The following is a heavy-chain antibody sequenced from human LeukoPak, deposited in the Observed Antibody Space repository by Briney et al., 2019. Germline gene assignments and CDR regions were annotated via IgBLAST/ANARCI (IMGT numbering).Heavy chain of an antibody. CDR3: ARDGTVTAGPFDP. J-gene: IGHJ5*02. V-gene: IGHV3-33*01. CDR2: IWYDGSNK. CDR1: GIPFSSFG. D-gene: IGHD4-17*01. Sequence: PGGSLRVSWAAPGIPFSSFGMHWLRQAPGKGLEWVAFIWYDGSNKYYADSVKGRFTISRDNSKNTLYLQMNSLTAEDTAVYYCARDGTVTAGPFDPWGGGTLVTVSS.